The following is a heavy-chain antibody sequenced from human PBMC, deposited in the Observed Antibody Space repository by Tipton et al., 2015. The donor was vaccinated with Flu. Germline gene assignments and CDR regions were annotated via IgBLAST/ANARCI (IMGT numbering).Heavy chain of an antibody. CDR2: IYYSGST. CDR3: ARVYYDFGSGYPPAPFDAFDI. V-gene: IGHV4-59*01. D-gene: IGHD3-3*01. J-gene: IGHJ3*02. Sequence: TLSLTCTVSGGSISSYYWSWIRQPPGKGLEWIGYIYYSGSTNYNPSLKSRVTISVDTSKNQFSLKLSSVTAADTAVYYCARVYYDFGSGYPPAPFDAFDIWGQGTMVTVSS. CDR1: GGSISSYY.